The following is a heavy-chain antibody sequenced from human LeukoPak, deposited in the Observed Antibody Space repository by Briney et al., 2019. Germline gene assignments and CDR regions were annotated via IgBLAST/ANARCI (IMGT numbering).Heavy chain of an antibody. Sequence: ASVKVSCKASGYTFTSYGISWVRQAPGQGLEWMGWISAYNGNTNYAQKLQGRVTMTTDTSTSTAYMELRSLRSDDTAVYYCATSLYSSSWPTFDYWGQGTLVTVSS. CDR3: ATSLYSSSWPTFDY. J-gene: IGHJ4*02. CDR1: GYTFTSYG. D-gene: IGHD6-13*01. CDR2: ISAYNGNT. V-gene: IGHV1-18*01.